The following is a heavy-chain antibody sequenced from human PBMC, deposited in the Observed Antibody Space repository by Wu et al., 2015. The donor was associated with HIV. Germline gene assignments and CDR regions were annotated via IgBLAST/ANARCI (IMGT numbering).Heavy chain of an antibody. CDR2: ISVFEVKP. CDR1: GYNFATYS. Sequence: QVQLVQSGDEVRKPGASVRVSCKTSGYNFATYSIHWVRQTPGKGFEWLGRISVFEVKPNYARRLQDRVTFTTDTSTATAYMELRSLRFDDTAVYFCARDFGPYNEGSQSYLYIWGQGTLVTVS. CDR3: ARDFGPYNEGSQSYLYI. J-gene: IGHJ4*02. D-gene: IGHD3-16*02. V-gene: IGHV1-18*01.